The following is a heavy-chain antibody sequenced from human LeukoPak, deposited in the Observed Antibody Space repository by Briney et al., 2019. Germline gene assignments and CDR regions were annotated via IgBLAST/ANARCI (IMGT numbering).Heavy chain of an antibody. V-gene: IGHV3-7*01. CDR2: IKQDGSEK. J-gene: IGHJ4*02. CDR3: ARFSRSRWWEPNFDY. CDR1: GFTFSSYW. Sequence: GGSLRLSCAASGFTFSSYWMSWVRQAPGKGLEWVANIKQDGSEKYYVDSVKGRFTISRDNAKNSLYLQMNSLKAEDTAVYYCARFSRSRWWEPNFDYWGQGTLVTVSS. D-gene: IGHD1-26*01.